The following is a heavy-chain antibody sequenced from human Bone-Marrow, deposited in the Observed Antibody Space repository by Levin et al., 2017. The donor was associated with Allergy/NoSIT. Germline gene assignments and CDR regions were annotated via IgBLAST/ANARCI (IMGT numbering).Heavy chain of an antibody. CDR1: GDSISSYF. D-gene: IGHD2-21*02. CDR2: IYYSGTT. CDR3: ARVVVTAVVASDAFDL. V-gene: IGHV4-59*01. Sequence: LSLTCTVSGDSISSYFWTWVRQSPGKGLQWIGNIYYSGTTNYNPSLKSRVTMSMDTSNNHFSLKLSSVTAADTAVYYCARVVVTAVVASDAFDLWDQGTMVLVSS. J-gene: IGHJ3*01.